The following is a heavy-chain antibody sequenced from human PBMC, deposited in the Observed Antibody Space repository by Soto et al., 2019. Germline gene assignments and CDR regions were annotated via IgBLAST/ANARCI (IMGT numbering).Heavy chain of an antibody. J-gene: IGHJ4*02. Sequence: EVQLVESGGGLVQPGGSLRLSCAASGFTFSSYWMHWVRQAPGKGLVWISRINTDGSSTSYVDSVQGRFTISRDNGKXXXXXXXNXLRGEDTAVYYCARRGSGVTRGLHYWGQGTL. V-gene: IGHV3-74*01. CDR3: ARRGSGVTRGLHY. CDR1: GFTFSSYW. D-gene: IGHD2-15*01. CDR2: INTDGSST.